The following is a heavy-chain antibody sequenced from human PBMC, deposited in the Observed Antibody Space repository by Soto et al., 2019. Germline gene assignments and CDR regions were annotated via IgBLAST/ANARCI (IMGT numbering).Heavy chain of an antibody. D-gene: IGHD5-12*01. CDR1: GFSFSSYA. Sequence: VQLLESGGGLVQPGGSLRLSCAASGFSFSSYAMVWVRQAPGKGLEWVSVISARGGSSYFADSVKGRFTISRATSKNVLTLEMTSLSADDTAIYLCAKGSIEYSASVDNWGQGTLVLVSS. V-gene: IGHV3-23*01. J-gene: IGHJ4*02. CDR2: ISARGGSS. CDR3: AKGSIEYSASVDN.